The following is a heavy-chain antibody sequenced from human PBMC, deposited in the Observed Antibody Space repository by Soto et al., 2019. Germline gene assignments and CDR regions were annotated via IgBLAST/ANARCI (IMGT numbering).Heavy chain of an antibody. D-gene: IGHD1-26*01. Sequence: SETLSLTCAVYGGSFSGYYWSWIRQPPGKGLEWIGEINHSGSTNYNPSLKSRVTISVDTSKNQFSLKLSSVTAADTAVYYCAGVATPWDYVGYWGQGTLVTVSS. V-gene: IGHV4-34*01. CDR3: AGVATPWDYVGY. J-gene: IGHJ4*02. CDR1: GGSFSGYY. CDR2: INHSGST.